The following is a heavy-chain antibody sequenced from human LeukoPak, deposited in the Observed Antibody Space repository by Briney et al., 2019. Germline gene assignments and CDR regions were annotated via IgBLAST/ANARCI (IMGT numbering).Heavy chain of an antibody. CDR1: GGSISSGSYY. V-gene: IGHV4-61*02. Sequence: PSETLSLTCTVSGGSISSGSYYWSWIRQPAGKGLEWIGRIYTSGSTNFNPSLKSRVTISADTSKNQFSLRLSSVTAADTAVYYCARGRPVFDYWGQGTLVTVSS. CDR3: ARGRPVFDY. J-gene: IGHJ4*02. CDR2: IYTSGST.